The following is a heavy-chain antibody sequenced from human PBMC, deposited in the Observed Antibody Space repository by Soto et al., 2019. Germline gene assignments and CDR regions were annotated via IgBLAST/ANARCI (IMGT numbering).Heavy chain of an antibody. CDR1: GGSISSSSYY. Sequence: PSETLSLTCTVSGGSISSSSYYWGWIRQPPGKGLEWIGYIYYSGSTNYNPSLKSRVTISVDTSKNQFSLKLSSVTAADTAVYYCARAGPRRGYSYGPIDYWGQGTLVTVSS. V-gene: IGHV4-61*05. J-gene: IGHJ4*02. D-gene: IGHD5-18*01. CDR2: IYYSGST. CDR3: ARAGPRRGYSYGPIDY.